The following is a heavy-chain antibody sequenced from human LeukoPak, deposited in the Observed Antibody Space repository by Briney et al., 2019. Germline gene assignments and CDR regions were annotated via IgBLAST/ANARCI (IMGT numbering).Heavy chain of an antibody. V-gene: IGHV4-59*01. D-gene: IGHD6-6*01. CDR2: TYYSGST. Sequence: PSETLSLTCTVSGGSISSYYWSWVRQPPGKGLEWIGYTYYSGSTNYNPSLKSPVTISVDTSKNQFSLKLSSVTAADTAVYYCASFAARPSAFDIWGQGTMVTVSS. J-gene: IGHJ3*02. CDR1: GGSISSYY. CDR3: ASFAARPSAFDI.